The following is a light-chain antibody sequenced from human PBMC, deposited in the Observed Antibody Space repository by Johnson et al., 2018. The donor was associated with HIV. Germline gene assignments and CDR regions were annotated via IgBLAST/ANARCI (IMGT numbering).Light chain of an antibody. V-gene: IGLV1-51*02. CDR1: SSNIGRNY. Sequence: QPVLTQPPSVSAAPGQKVTISCSGSSSNIGRNYVSWYQQLPGTAPKLLIYENKKRPSGIADRFSASKSGTSATLDITGLQTGDEADYYCGAWDSGLTAHFVFGSGTTITVL. CDR3: GAWDSGLTAHFV. CDR2: ENK. J-gene: IGLJ1*01.